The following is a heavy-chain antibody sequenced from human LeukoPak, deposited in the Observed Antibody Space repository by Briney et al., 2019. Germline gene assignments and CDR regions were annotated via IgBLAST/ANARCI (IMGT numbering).Heavy chain of an antibody. CDR1: GVIFSSYT. J-gene: IGHJ4*02. CDR3: ARDFLAAGDY. Sequence: PGGSLRLSCEASGVIFSSYTMNWIRQAPGKGREWVASINSGSTNPYYADSEKGRFTIFRDDAKKSLYLQMTSLRVEDTSVYYCARDFLAAGDYWGQGTLVTVSS. D-gene: IGHD6-13*01. V-gene: IGHV3-21*01. CDR2: INSGSTNP.